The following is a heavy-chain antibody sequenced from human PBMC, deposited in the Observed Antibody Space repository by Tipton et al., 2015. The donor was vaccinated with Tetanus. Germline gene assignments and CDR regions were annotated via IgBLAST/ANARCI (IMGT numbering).Heavy chain of an antibody. J-gene: IGHJ4*02. CDR2: IYYSGSS. D-gene: IGHD5-12*01. CDR1: GGSIGSSDYY. CDR3: ARPGVGGYTGYYFDF. V-gene: IGHV4-39*01. Sequence: TLSLTCAVSGGSIGSSDYYWGWVRQSPGKGLEWVGSIYYSGSSYYNPTLKSRVTISVDTSKNQFSLKLDSVTAADAAVYYCARPGVGGYTGYYFDFWGQGTVVTVSS.